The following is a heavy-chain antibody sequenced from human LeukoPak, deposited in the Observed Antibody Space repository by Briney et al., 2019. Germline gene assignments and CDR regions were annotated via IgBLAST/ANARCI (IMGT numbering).Heavy chain of an antibody. CDR1: GGTFSSYA. D-gene: IGHD1-26*01. J-gene: IGHJ4*02. Sequence: SVKVSCKASGGTFSSYAISWVRQAPGQGLEWMGRILPILGIANYAQKFQGRVTITADKSTSTAYMELSSLRSEDTAVYYCAIDSGSRGSSFSHNFDYWGQGTLVTVSS. V-gene: IGHV1-69*04. CDR2: ILPILGIA. CDR3: AIDSGSRGSSFSHNFDY.